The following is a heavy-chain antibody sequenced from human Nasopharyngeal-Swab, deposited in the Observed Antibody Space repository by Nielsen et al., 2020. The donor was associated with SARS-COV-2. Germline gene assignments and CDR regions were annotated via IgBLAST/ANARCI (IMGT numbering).Heavy chain of an antibody. J-gene: IGHJ4*02. Sequence: GGSLRLSCAASGFTFDDYAMHWVRQAPGKGLEWVSGISWNSGSIGYADSVKGRFTISRDNAKNSLYLQMNSLRAEDTALYYCARLPSILDIAVADHFDYWGQGTLVTVSS. CDR2: ISWNSGSI. V-gene: IGHV3-9*01. D-gene: IGHD6-19*01. CDR3: ARLPSILDIAVADHFDY. CDR1: GFTFDDYA.